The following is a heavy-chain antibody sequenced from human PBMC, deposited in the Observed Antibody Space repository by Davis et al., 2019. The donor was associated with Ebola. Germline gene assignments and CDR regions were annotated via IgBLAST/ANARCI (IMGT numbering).Heavy chain of an antibody. D-gene: IGHD2-8*01. CDR2: ISSSGSTI. Sequence: GESLKISCAASGFTFTDYYMSWIRQAPGKGLEWVSYISSSGSTIYYADSVKGRFTISRDNAKNSLYLQMNSLRAEDTAVYYRARDLPDVSMVYATYYFDYWGQGTLVTVSS. V-gene: IGHV3-11*01. CDR3: ARDLPDVSMVYATYYFDY. CDR1: GFTFTDYY. J-gene: IGHJ4*02.